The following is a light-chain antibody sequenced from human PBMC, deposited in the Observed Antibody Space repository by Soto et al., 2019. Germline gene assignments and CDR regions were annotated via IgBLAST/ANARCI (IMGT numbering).Light chain of an antibody. Sequence: EVVMTQSPATLSVSPGERATLSCRASQSVTSNYLAWYQQKPGQAPRLLIYGVSSRATGVPDRFSGSGSGTDFTLTISRLEPDDFAVYYCQQYTDWPLTFGQGTKVDIK. CDR3: QQYTDWPLT. CDR1: QSVTSNY. V-gene: IGKV3-20*01. CDR2: GVS. J-gene: IGKJ1*01.